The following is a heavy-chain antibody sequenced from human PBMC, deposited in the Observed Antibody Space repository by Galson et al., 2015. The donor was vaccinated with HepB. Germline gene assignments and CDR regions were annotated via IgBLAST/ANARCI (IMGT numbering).Heavy chain of an antibody. CDR2: IYYSGST. D-gene: IGHD3-22*01. Sequence: SETLSLTCTVSGGSISSSSYYWGWIRQPPGKGLEWVGSIYYSGSTYYNPSLKSRVTISVDTSKNQFSLKLSSVTAADTAVYYCARQVLQNYYDSSGEFDYWVQVTLVTVSS. CDR1: GGSISSSSYY. CDR3: ARQVLQNYYDSSGEFDY. J-gene: IGHJ4*02. V-gene: IGHV4-39*01.